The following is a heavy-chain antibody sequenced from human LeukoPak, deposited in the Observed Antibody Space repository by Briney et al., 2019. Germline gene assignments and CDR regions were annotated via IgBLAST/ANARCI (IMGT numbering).Heavy chain of an antibody. V-gene: IGHV4-38-2*02. CDR2: IYHSGST. CDR1: GHSINTDYY. J-gene: IGHJ6*01. Sequence: PSETLSLTCTVSGHSINTDYYWAWVRQPPGKGLEWIGSIYHSGSTYYGPALKSRVTISLDTSKNQFSLKLSSVTAADTAVSYCTRDPGYARYMGGGGEGTGGAGSAGSGGGGGQG. D-gene: IGHD3-3*01. CDR3: TRDPGYARYMGGGGEGTGGAGSAGSGGG.